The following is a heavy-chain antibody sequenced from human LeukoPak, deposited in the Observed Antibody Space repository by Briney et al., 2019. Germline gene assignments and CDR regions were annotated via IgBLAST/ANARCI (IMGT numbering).Heavy chain of an antibody. V-gene: IGHV3-23*01. CDR1: GFTFSDYY. CDR2: ISGSGGST. Sequence: GGSLRLSCAASGFTFSDYYMSWIRQAPGKGLEWVSAISGSGGSTYYADSVKGRFTISRDNSKNTLYLQMNSLRAEDTAVYYCAKGSSGNYYDSSGGFDYWGQGTLVTVSS. D-gene: IGHD3-22*01. J-gene: IGHJ4*02. CDR3: AKGSSGNYYDSSGGFDY.